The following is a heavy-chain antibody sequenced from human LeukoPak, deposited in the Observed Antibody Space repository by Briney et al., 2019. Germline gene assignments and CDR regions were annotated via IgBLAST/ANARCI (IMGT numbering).Heavy chain of an antibody. V-gene: IGHV1-69-2*01. CDR1: GYTFTDYY. J-gene: IGHJ3*02. D-gene: IGHD3-3*01. CDR2: VDPEGGET. CDR3: ATSPTHYDFWSGTPHDAFDI. Sequence: GASVKVSCKASGYTFTDYYMHWVQQAPGKGLEWMGRVDPEGGETIYAEKFQGRVTITADTSTDTAYMELSSLRSEDTAVYYCATSPTHYDFWSGTPHDAFDIWGQGTMVTVSS.